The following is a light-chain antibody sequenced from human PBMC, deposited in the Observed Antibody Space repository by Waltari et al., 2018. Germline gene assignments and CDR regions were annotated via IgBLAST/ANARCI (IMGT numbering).Light chain of an antibody. CDR2: DVS. CDR3: SSYTSSSTYVV. Sequence: QSALTQPASVSGSPGQSITISCPGTSSDVGGYHYVSWYQQHPGKAPKLMIYDVSKRPSGVSNRFSGSKSGNTASLTISGLQAEDEADYYCSSYTSSSTYVVFGGGTKLTVL. J-gene: IGLJ2*01. CDR1: SSDVGGYHY. V-gene: IGLV2-14*01.